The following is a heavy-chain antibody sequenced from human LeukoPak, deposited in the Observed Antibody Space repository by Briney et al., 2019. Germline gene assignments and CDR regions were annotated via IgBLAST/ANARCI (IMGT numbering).Heavy chain of an antibody. V-gene: IGHV4-61*05. D-gene: IGHD6-6*01. CDR1: GGSISSSSYY. Sequence: PSETLSLTCTVSGGSISSSSYYWGWIRQPPGKGLEWIGYIYYSGSTNYNPSLKSRVTISVDTSKNQFSLKLISVTAADTAVYYCARRSMYSSSSGLHLWGQGTMVAVSS. J-gene: IGHJ3*01. CDR3: ARRSMYSSSSGLHL. CDR2: IYYSGST.